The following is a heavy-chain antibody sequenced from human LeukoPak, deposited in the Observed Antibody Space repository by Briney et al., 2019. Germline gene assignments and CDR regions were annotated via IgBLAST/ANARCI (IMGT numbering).Heavy chain of an antibody. V-gene: IGHV3-48*01. J-gene: IGHJ4*02. Sequence: GGSLRFSCAASGFTFSGYSMNWVRQAPGKGLEWVAYLRSSGDTIYYADSVKGRFTISRDIAKNSLYLQMNSLRGEDTAVYYCARERNLYYFDDWGQGALVTVSS. CDR2: LRSSGDTI. CDR1: GFTFSGYS. CDR3: ARERNLYYFDD.